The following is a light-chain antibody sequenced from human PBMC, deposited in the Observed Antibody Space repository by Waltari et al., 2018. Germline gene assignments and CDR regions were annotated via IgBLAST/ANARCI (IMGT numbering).Light chain of an antibody. CDR1: SRDVGGYNY. CDR3: SSYTSSSTVV. J-gene: IGLJ3*02. CDR2: DVT. V-gene: IGLV2-14*03. Sequence: QSALTPPASVSGSPGQSITLSCSGTSRDVGGYNYVPWYQQHPGKAPKVMIYDVTSRPSGVSDRFSGSKSGNTASLTISGLQAEDEADYYRSSYTSSSTVVFGGGTKLTVL.